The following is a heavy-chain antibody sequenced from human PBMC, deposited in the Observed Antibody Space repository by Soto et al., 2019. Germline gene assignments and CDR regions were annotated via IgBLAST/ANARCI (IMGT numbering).Heavy chain of an antibody. J-gene: IGHJ4*02. CDR3: ARIPRYSFPTSDDLDS. D-gene: IGHD5-18*01. CDR2: ISGSGGST. CDR1: GFTFTIFA. Sequence: EVQLLESGGDLVQPGGSLRLSCAASGFTFTIFAMSWVRQSPGKGLEWVSTISGSGGSTYYADAVKGRFTISRDNSMGTLYLQMKSLRVEDTAIYFCARIPRYSFPTSDDLDSWGQGTLVTVSS. V-gene: IGHV3-23*01.